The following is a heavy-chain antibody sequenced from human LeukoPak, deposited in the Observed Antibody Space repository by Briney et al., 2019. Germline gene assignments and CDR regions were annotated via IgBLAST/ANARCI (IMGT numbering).Heavy chain of an antibody. V-gene: IGHV3-66*02. CDR2: IYSGGST. J-gene: IGHJ5*02. CDR1: GFTVSSNY. D-gene: IGHD2-15*01. Sequence: GGSLRLSCAASGFTVSSNYMSWVRQAPGKGLGWVSVIYSGGSTYYADSVKGRFTISRDNFKNTLYLQMNSLRAEDTAVYYCARMLRIYNWFDPWGQGTLVTVSS. CDR3: ARMLRIYNWFDP.